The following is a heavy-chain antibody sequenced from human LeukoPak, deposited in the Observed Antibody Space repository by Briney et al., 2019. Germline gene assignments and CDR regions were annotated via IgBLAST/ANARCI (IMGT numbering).Heavy chain of an antibody. J-gene: IGHJ4*02. CDR3: SGYCSSTSCYRGDFFDY. D-gene: IGHD2-2*01. CDR1: GFTFSSYA. V-gene: IGHV3-64D*06. Sequence: PGGSLRLSRSASGFTFSSYAMHWVRQAPGKGLEYVSAISSNGGSTYYADSVKGRFTISRDSSKNTLYLQMSSLRAEDTAVYYCSGYCSSTSCYRGDFFDYWGQGTLVTVSS. CDR2: ISSNGGST.